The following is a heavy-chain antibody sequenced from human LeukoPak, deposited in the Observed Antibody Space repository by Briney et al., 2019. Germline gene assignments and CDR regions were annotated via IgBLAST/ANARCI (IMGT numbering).Heavy chain of an antibody. CDR3: ARGLYYDFWSGYSPFDY. CDR1: GGTFSSYA. Sequence: SVKVSCKASGGTFSSYATSWVRQAPGQGLEWMGGTIPIFGTANYAQKFQGRVTITADESTSTAYMELSSLRSEDTAVYYCARGLYYDFWSGYSPFDYWGQGTLVTVSS. CDR2: TIPIFGTA. J-gene: IGHJ4*02. D-gene: IGHD3-3*01. V-gene: IGHV1-69*13.